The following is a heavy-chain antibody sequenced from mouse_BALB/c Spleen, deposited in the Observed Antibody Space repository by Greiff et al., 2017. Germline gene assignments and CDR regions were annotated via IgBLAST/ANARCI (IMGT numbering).Heavy chain of an antibody. CDR1: GFSLTDYG. Sequence: VQRVESGPGLVAPSQSLSITCTVSGFSLTDYGVSWIRQPPGKGLEWLGVIWGGGSTYYNSALKSRLSISKDNSKSQVFLKMNSLQTDDTAMYYCAKHSYYDYDEGDWFAYWGQGTLVTVSA. CDR2: IWGGGST. D-gene: IGHD2-4*01. V-gene: IGHV2-6-5*01. J-gene: IGHJ3*01. CDR3: AKHSYYDYDEGDWFAY.